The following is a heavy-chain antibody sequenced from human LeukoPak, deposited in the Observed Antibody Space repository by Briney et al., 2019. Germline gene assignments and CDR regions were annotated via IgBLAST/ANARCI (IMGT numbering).Heavy chain of an antibody. J-gene: IGHJ4*02. CDR1: GFTFRSHA. D-gene: IGHD2-21*01. Sequence: GGSLRLSCVGSGFTFRSHAMSWVRQAPEKGLEFVSGIYENGGTTYYADSVKGRFSISRDNSKNTLYLQMDSLRGEDTAVYYWAKVFLIGYSALFTYGGQGALVTVSS. CDR2: IYENGGTT. CDR3: AKVFLIGYSALFTY. V-gene: IGHV3-23*01.